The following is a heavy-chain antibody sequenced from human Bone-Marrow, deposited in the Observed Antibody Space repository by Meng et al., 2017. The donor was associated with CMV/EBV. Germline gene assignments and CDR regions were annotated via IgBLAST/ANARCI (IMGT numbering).Heavy chain of an antibody. CDR1: GGSVSSGSYY. CDR2: IYYSGST. CDR3: ARCIAAAKSCLDY. V-gene: IGHV4-61*01. J-gene: IGHJ4*02. Sequence: SETLSLTCTVSGGSVSSGSYYWSWIRQPPGKGLEWIGYIYYSGSTNYNPSLKSRVTISVDTSKNQFSLKLSSVTAADTAVYYCARCIAAAKSCLDYWGQGTLVTVSS. D-gene: IGHD6-13*01.